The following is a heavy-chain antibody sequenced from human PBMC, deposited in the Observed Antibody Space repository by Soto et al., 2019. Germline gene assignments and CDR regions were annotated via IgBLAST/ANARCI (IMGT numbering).Heavy chain of an antibody. CDR2: IWYDGSNK. CDR3: ARENYDSSGSNPYGMDV. V-gene: IGHV3-33*01. D-gene: IGHD3-22*01. J-gene: IGHJ6*02. CDR1: GSTFSSYG. Sequence: GGSLRLSCAASGSTFSSYGMHWVRQAPGKGLEWVAVIWYDGSNKYYADSVKGRFTISRDNSKNTLYLQMNSLRAEDTAVYYCARENYDSSGSNPYGMDVWGQGTTVTVSS.